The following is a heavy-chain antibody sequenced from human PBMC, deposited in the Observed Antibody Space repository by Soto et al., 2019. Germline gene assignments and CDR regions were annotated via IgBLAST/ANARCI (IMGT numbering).Heavy chain of an antibody. CDR1: GFTFSSYG. D-gene: IGHD6-6*01. Sequence: ESGGGVVQPGRSLRLSCAASGFTFSSYGMHWVRQAPGKGLEWVAVIWYDGSNKHYADSVKGRFTISRDNSNNTRYLQMNSLRDEAQAVYYCARDGRSRGPSSSSSRYYCYGMDVWVQGNTVTVSS. J-gene: IGHJ6*02. V-gene: IGHV3-33*01. CDR3: ARDGRSRGPSSSSSRYYCYGMDV. CDR2: IWYDGSNK.